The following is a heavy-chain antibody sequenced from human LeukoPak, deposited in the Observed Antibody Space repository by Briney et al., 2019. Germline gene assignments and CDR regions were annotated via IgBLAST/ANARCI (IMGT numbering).Heavy chain of an antibody. J-gene: IGHJ4*02. CDR1: GGSISSGGYY. Sequence: PSETLSLTCTVSGGSISSGGYYWSWIRRHPGKGLEWIGYIYYSGSTYYNPSLKSRVTISVDTSKNQFSLKLSSVTAADTAVYYCAREAICSGGSCYSGYFDYWGQGTLVTVSS. CDR3: AREAICSGGSCYSGYFDY. V-gene: IGHV4-31*03. CDR2: IYYSGST. D-gene: IGHD2-15*01.